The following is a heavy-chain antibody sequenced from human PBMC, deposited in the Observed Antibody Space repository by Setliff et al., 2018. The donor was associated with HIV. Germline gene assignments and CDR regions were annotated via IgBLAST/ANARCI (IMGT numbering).Heavy chain of an antibody. D-gene: IGHD6-13*01. Sequence: LGESLKISCAASGYTFSSYWMAWVRQCPGKGLEWVANIQQHGSEIHYVASVEGRFTISRDNAKNSLYLQMNRLRAEDTAVDYCANMQWASNAWYSFDYWGQGALVTVSS. CDR2: IQQHGSEI. V-gene: IGHV3-7*05. J-gene: IGHJ4*03. CDR1: GYTFSSYW. CDR3: ANMQWASNAWYSFDY.